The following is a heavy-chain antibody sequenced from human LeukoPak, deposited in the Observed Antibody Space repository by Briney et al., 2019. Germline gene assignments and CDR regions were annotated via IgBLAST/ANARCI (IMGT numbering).Heavy chain of an antibody. V-gene: IGHV1-18*01. D-gene: IGHD3-3*01. CDR2: ISAYNGNT. CDR3: ARGVGIWSGYYQGHYYYYMDV. J-gene: IGHJ6*03. CDR1: GYTFTSYG. Sequence: ASVKVSCKASGYTFTSYGISWVRQAPGQGLEWMGWISAYNGNTNYAQKLQGRLTMTTDTSTSTAYMELRSLRSDDTAIYYCARGVGIWSGYYQGHYYYYMDVWGKGTTVTVSS.